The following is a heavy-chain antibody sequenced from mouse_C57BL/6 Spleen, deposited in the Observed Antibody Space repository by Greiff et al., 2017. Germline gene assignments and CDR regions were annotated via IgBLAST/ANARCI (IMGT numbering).Heavy chain of an antibody. V-gene: IGHV1-64*01. CDR3: ARGGTTVVAPYYAMDY. D-gene: IGHD1-1*01. Sequence: QVQLQQPGAELVKPGASVKLSCKASGYTFTSYWMHWVKQRPGQGLEWIGMIHPNSGSTNYNEKFKSKATLTVDKSSSTAYMQLSSLTSEDSAVYYCARGGTTVVAPYYAMDYWGQGTSVTVSS. CDR2: IHPNSGST. CDR1: GYTFTSYW. J-gene: IGHJ4*01.